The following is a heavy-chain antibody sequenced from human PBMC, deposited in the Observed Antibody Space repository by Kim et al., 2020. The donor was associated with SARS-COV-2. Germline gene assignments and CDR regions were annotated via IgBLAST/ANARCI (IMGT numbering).Heavy chain of an antibody. CDR3: SRYTGASGRSFDY. CDR1: GFTFGSYE. D-gene: IGHD1-26*01. J-gene: IGHJ4*02. CDR2: ISGAGETI. Sequence: GGSLRLSCAASGFTFGSYEMNWVRQAPGKGLEWVSYISGAGETIHYADSVKGRFSISRDNTKNSLYLQMNSLRAEDTAVYYCSRYTGASGRSFDYWGQGILVTVSS. V-gene: IGHV3-48*03.